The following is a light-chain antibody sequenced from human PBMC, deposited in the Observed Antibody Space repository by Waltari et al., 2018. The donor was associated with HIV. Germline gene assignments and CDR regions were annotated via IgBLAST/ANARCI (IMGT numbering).Light chain of an antibody. Sequence: EIQMTQSPSSLSASSGDRVTITCRASQTIETYLNWYHQKPGKAPNLLIHGASSLQSGVPSRFSGSGSGTQFTLTISSLQPEDCGVYYCQQSYSTPLSFGGGTKV. CDR3: QQSYSTPLS. CDR2: GAS. V-gene: IGKV1-39*01. J-gene: IGKJ4*01. CDR1: QTIETY.